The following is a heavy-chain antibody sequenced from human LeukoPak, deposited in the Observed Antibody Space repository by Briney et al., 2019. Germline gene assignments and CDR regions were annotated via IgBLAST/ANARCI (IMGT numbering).Heavy chain of an antibody. CDR3: ARRRRDGYNFYFDF. CDR2: IYYSGRT. V-gene: IGHV4-31*03. D-gene: IGHD5-24*01. J-gene: IGHJ4*02. Sequence: SETLSLTCNVSGVSITTGSYYWTWIRQHPGKGLEWIGFIYYSGRTDYSPSLKSRAAISLDTSKNQFSLKLNSVTAADTAVYYCARRRRDGYNFYFDFWGQRSLVAVSS. CDR1: GVSITTGSYY.